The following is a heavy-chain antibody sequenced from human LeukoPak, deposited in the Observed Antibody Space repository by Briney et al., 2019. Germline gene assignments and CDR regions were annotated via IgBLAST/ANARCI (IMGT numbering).Heavy chain of an antibody. CDR1: GFTVSSNY. Sequence: PRGSLRLSCAASGFTVSSNYMSWVRQAPGKGLEWVSVIYSGGSTYYPDSVKGRFTISRDNSKNTLHLQMNSLRPEDTAVYYCARDLAVAGTRTFDYWGQGTLVTVCS. J-gene: IGHJ4*02. V-gene: IGHV3-66*01. CDR2: IYSGGST. D-gene: IGHD6-19*01. CDR3: ARDLAVAGTRTFDY.